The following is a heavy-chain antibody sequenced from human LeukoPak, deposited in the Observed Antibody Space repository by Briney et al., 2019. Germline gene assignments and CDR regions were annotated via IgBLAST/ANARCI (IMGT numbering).Heavy chain of an antibody. V-gene: IGHV3-48*01. CDR2: IRSTGDT. D-gene: IGHD5-12*01. Sequence: PGRSLRLSCAASGFTFSSYAMHWVRQAPGKGLEWVSHIRSTGDTFYADSVKGRFTISRDNASNSLYLQMNSLRAEDTAMYYCARDAGNSGYGCDLWGQGTLVTVSS. J-gene: IGHJ5*02. CDR3: ARDAGNSGYGCDL. CDR1: GFTFSSYA.